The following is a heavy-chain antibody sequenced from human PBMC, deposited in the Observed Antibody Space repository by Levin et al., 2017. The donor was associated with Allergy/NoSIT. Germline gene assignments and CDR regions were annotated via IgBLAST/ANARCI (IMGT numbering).Heavy chain of an antibody. J-gene: IGHJ1*01. CDR2: IYPGDSDT. CDR3: AGGIITMVRGVISAEYFQH. D-gene: IGHD3-10*01. Sequence: GGSLRLSCKGSGYSFTSYWIGWVRQMPGKGLEWMGIIYPGDSDTRYSPSFQGQVTISADKSISTAYLQWSSLKASDTAMYYCAGGIITMVRGVISAEYFQHWGQGTLVTVSS. V-gene: IGHV5-51*01. CDR1: GYSFTSYW.